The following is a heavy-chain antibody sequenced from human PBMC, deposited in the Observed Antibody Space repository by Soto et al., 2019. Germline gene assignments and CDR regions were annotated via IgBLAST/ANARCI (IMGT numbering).Heavy chain of an antibody. J-gene: IGHJ4*02. CDR2: ISDDGSSK. V-gene: IGHV3-30*18. Sequence: QVLLVESGGGVVQPGRSLRISCAVSGFTFSSFGMHWVRQAPGKGLEWVAVISDDGSSKHYADSLKGRFTISRDNSNNTLYIQMDSRGPEDTGVYYCAKDRWGDFGDLNLPGYWGQGTLVTVSS. CDR3: AKDRWGDFGDLNLPGY. D-gene: IGHD4-17*01. CDR1: GFTFSSFG.